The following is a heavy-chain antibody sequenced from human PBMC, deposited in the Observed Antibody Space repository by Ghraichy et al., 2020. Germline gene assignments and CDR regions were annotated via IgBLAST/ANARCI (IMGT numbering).Heavy chain of an antibody. CDR2: IYYSGST. V-gene: IGHV4-59*08. CDR1: GGSISSYY. CDR3: ARLGVYKGGAFDI. Sequence: SETLSLTCTVSGGSISSYYWSWIRQPPGKGLEWIGYIYYSGSTNYNPSLKSRVTISVDTSKNQFSLKLSSVTAADTAVYYCARLGVYKGGAFDIWGQGTMVTVSS. J-gene: IGHJ3*02. D-gene: IGHD6-13*01.